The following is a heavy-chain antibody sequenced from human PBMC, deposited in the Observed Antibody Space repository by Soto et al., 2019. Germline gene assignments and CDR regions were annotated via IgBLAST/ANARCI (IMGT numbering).Heavy chain of an antibody. J-gene: IGHJ4*02. CDR3: AKEPYMVRGVILAVFDY. Sequence: GGSLRLSCAASGFTFSSYAMSWVRQAPGKGLEWVSAISGSGGSTYYADSVKGRFTISRDNSKNTLYLQMNSLRAEDTAVYYCAKEPYMVRGVILAVFDYWGQGTLVTVSS. V-gene: IGHV3-23*01. CDR1: GFTFSSYA. D-gene: IGHD3-10*01. CDR2: ISGSGGST.